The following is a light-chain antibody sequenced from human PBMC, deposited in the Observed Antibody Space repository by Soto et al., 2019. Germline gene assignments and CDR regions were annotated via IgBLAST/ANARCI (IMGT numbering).Light chain of an antibody. CDR3: SSYTSSSTEVV. J-gene: IGLJ2*01. Sequence: QSALTQPASVSGSPGQSITISCTGTSSDVGGYNYVSWCQQHPGKAPKLMIYDVSNRPSGVSNRFSGSKSGNTASLTISGLQAEDEADYYCSSYTSSSTEVVFGGGTKLTVL. V-gene: IGLV2-14*01. CDR2: DVS. CDR1: SSDVGGYNY.